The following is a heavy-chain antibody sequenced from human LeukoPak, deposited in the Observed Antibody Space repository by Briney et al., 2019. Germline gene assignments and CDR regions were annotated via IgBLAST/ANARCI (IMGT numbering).Heavy chain of an antibody. D-gene: IGHD1-26*01. CDR1: GGSISSSSYY. CDR3: ARTSGSYVSY. CDR2: IYYSGST. J-gene: IGHJ4*02. V-gene: IGHV4-39*01. Sequence: SETLSLTCTVSGGSISSSSYYWGWIRQPPGKGLEWLGSIYYSGSTYYNPSLKSRVTISVDTSKNQFSLKLSSVTAADTAVYYCARTSGSYVSYWGQGTLVTVSS.